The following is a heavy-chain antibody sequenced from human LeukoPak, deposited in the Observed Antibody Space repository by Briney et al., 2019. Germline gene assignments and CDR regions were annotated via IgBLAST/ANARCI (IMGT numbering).Heavy chain of an antibody. CDR2: IDPDGSST. CDR3: ATIVQGAFEI. D-gene: IGHD5-24*01. J-gene: IGHJ3*02. V-gene: IGHV3-74*03. CDR1: GFTFSTHW. Sequence: PGGSLRLSCAASGFTFSTHWMVWVRRAPGKGLLWVSRIDPDGSSTTYADSVKGRFTNSRDNARGTLYLQMNSLRAEDTAVYYCATIVQGAFEIWGLGTMVTVSS.